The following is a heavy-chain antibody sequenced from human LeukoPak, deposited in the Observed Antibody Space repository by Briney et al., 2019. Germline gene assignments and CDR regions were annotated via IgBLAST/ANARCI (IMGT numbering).Heavy chain of an antibody. CDR3: TTGDYGSFNI. CDR2: ISGSGGST. J-gene: IGHJ3*02. V-gene: IGHV3-23*01. CDR1: GFTFSSYA. Sequence: GGSLRLSCAASGFTFSSYAMSWVRQAPGKGLEWVSAISGSGGSTYYADSVKGRFTISRDNSKNTLFLQMNSLKIEDTAVYYCTTGDYGSFNIWGQGTRVTVSS. D-gene: IGHD4-17*01.